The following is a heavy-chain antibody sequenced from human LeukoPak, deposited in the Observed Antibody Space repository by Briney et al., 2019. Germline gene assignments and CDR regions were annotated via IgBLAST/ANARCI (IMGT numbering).Heavy chain of an antibody. CDR3: ARFFRSRGSSGSSGEGIDY. D-gene: IGHD3-10*01. CDR2: ISGSGGST. CDR1: GFTFSSYA. Sequence: GGSLRLSCAASGFTFSSYAMSWVRQAPGKGLEWVSAISGSGGSTYYADSVKGRFTISRDNAKNSLYLQMNSLRAEDTAVYYCARFFRSRGSSGSSGEGIDYWGQGTLVTVSS. J-gene: IGHJ4*02. V-gene: IGHV3-23*01.